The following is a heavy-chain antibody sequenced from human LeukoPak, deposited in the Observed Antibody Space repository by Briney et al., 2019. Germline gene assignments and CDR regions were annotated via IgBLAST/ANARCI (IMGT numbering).Heavy chain of an antibody. Sequence: PSETLSLTCTVSGGSISSHYWSWIRQPPGKGMEWIGYIYYSGSTNYNPSLKSRVTISVDTSKNQFSLKLSSVTAEDTAVYYCARDIHQMDVWGKGTTVTVSS. V-gene: IGHV4-59*11. CDR1: GGSISSHY. D-gene: IGHD2-2*01. CDR2: IYYSGST. CDR3: ARDIHQMDV. J-gene: IGHJ6*04.